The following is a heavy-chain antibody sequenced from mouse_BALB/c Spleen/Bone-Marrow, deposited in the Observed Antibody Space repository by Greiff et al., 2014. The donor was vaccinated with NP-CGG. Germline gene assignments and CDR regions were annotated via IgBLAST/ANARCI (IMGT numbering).Heavy chain of an antibody. J-gene: IGHJ3*01. V-gene: IGHV5-2*01. Sequence: DVMLVESGGGLVQPGESLKLSCESYEYEFPSHYMSWVRKTPEKRLELVAAINSDGGSTYYPDTMERRFIISRDNSKKTLYLQMNSLRSEDTAFYYGARHGDYYGSRLFAYWGQGTLVTVSA. D-gene: IGHD1-1*01. CDR2: INSDGGST. CDR1: EYEFPSHY. CDR3: ARHGDYYGSRLFAY.